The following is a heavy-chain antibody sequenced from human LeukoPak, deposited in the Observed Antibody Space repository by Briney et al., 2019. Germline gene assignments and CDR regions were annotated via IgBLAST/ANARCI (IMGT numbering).Heavy chain of an antibody. CDR2: INPNSGGT. CDR1: GYTFTGYY. J-gene: IGHJ4*02. V-gene: IGHV1-2*06. Sequence: ASVKVSCKASGYTFTGYYMHWVRQAPGQGLEWMGRINPNSGGTNYAQKFQGRVTMTRDTSISTAYMELSRLRSDDTAVYYCARGDSYDSSGYSSYWGQGTLVTVSS. D-gene: IGHD3-22*01. CDR3: ARGDSYDSSGYSSY.